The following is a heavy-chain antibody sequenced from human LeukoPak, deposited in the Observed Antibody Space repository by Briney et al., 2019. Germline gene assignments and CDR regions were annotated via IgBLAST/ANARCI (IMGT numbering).Heavy chain of an antibody. CDR2: INHSGST. Sequence: PSETLSLTCAPYGGSFSGYYWTWIRQPPGKGLEWIGDINHSGSTNYSPSLKSRVTISLDTSKNQFSLKLTSVTAADTAVYYCARGSRLTGTFDIWGQGTMVTVSS. CDR1: GGSFSGYY. J-gene: IGHJ3*02. D-gene: IGHD3-9*01. CDR3: ARGSRLTGTFDI. V-gene: IGHV4-34*01.